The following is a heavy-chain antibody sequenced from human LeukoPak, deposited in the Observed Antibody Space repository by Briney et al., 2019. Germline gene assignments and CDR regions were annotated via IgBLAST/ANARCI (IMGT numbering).Heavy chain of an antibody. CDR3: ARGRSITLLRGVAMSDGLDV. J-gene: IGHJ3*01. CDR1: GYTFSSYG. V-gene: IGHV3-33*01. Sequence: GGSLRLSCAASGYTFSSYGMHWVRQAPGKGLEWVAVIWYDGSNQYYVDSVKGRFTISRDNAKNSLYLQMNGLRAEDTAVYYCARGRSITLLRGVAMSDGLDVWGQGAMVTVSS. D-gene: IGHD3-10*01. CDR2: IWYDGSNQ.